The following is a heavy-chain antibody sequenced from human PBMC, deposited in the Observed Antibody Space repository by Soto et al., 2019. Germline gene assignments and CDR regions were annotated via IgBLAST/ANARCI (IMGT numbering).Heavy chain of an antibody. CDR1: GGSFSGYY. CDR2: INHSGST. D-gene: IGHD5-12*01. Sequence: SETLSLTCAVYGGSFSGYYWSWIRQPPGKGLEWIGEINHSGSTNYNPSLKSRVTISVDTSKNQFSLKLSSVTAADTAVYYCARGYSGYDLMGYFDYWGQGTLVTVSS. J-gene: IGHJ4*02. CDR3: ARGYSGYDLMGYFDY. V-gene: IGHV4-34*01.